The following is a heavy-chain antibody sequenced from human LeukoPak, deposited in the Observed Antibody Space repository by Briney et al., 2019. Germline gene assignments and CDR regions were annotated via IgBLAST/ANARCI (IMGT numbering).Heavy chain of an antibody. CDR2: ISSRSTNR. CDR1: GFAFSDHY. CDR3: AREGIVVVAAAVGALDAFDI. Sequence: GGSLRLSCAASGFAFSDHYMSWIRKALGKGLEWVSCISSRSTNRDYAESVKGRFTISRDNAKNSLYLQMNSLRAEDTAVYYCAREGIVVVAAAVGALDAFDIWGQGTMVTVSS. V-gene: IGHV3-11*06. D-gene: IGHD2-2*01. J-gene: IGHJ3*02.